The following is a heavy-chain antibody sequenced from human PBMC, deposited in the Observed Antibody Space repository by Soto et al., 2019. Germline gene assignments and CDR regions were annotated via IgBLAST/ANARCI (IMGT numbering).Heavy chain of an antibody. V-gene: IGHV4-59*01. J-gene: IGHJ4*02. D-gene: IGHD5-18*01. CDR3: ATQTWIQLWSPFDY. CDR2: IYYSGRT. Sequence: SETLSLTCTVSGGSISSYYWSWIRQPPGKGLEWIGYIYYSGRTNYNPSLKSRVTISVDTSKNQFSLKLSSVTAADTAVYYCATQTWIQLWSPFDYWGQGTLVTVSS. CDR1: GGSISSYY.